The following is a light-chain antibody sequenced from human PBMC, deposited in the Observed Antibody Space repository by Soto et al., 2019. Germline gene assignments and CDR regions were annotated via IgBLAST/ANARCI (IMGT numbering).Light chain of an antibody. CDR1: QSVSSNN. V-gene: IGKV3-20*01. CDR3: QPDDISIT. CDR2: GTS. J-gene: IGKJ5*01. Sequence: EIVLTQSPDTLSLSPGDGATLSCRASQSVSSNNLAWYHQKPGQPPRLLIYGTSSRATGIPDRFSGSGSGTHFTLPTRRLGTEDFAVYYCQPDDISITFNPGTRLE.